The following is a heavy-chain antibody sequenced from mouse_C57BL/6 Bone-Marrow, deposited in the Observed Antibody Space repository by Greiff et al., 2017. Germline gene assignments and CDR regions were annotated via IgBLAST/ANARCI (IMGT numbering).Heavy chain of an antibody. Sequence: EVKLVASGGGLVKPGGSLKLSCAASGFTFSDYGMHWVRQAPEKGLEWVAYISSGSSTIYYADTVKGRFTISRDNAKNTLFLQMTSLRSEDTAMYYCAREGYYGNFDYWGQGTTLTVSS. J-gene: IGHJ2*01. V-gene: IGHV5-17*01. CDR1: GFTFSDYG. CDR2: ISSGSSTI. D-gene: IGHD1-1*01. CDR3: AREGYYGNFDY.